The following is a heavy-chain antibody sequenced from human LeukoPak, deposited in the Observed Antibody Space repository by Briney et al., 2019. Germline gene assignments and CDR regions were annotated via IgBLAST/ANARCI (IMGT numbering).Heavy chain of an antibody. V-gene: IGHV4-31*03. Sequence: SETLSLTCTVSGGSISSGGYYWSWIRQHPGKGLEWIVYIYYSGSTYYNPSLKSRVTISVDTSKNQFSLKLSSETAADTAVYYCAREAYSSSWYPLDYWGQGTLVTVSS. J-gene: IGHJ4*02. D-gene: IGHD6-13*01. CDR3: AREAYSSSWYPLDY. CDR2: IYYSGST. CDR1: GGSISSGGYY.